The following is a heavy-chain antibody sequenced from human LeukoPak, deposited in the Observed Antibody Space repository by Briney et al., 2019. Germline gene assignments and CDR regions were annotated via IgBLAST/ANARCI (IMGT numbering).Heavy chain of an antibody. CDR3: AGIPLGATRGCHFDY. D-gene: IGHD1-26*01. CDR2: INHSGST. V-gene: IGHV4-34*01. CDR1: GGSFSGYY. J-gene: IGHJ4*02. Sequence: PSETLSLTCAVYGGSFSGYYWSWIRQPPGKGLEWIGEINHSGSTNYNPSLKSRVTISVDTSKNQFSLKLSSVTAADTAVYYCAGIPLGATRGCHFDYWGQGTLVTVSS.